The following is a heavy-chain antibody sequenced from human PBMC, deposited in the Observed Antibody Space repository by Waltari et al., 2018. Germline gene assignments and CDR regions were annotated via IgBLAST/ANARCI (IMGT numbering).Heavy chain of an antibody. D-gene: IGHD6-6*01. CDR3: AREYSSSRAFDI. CDR2: IYYRGST. V-gene: IGHV4-31*03. J-gene: IGHJ3*02. Sequence: QVQLQESGPGLVKPSQTLSLTCTVSGGSISSGGYYWSWLRQHPGKGLEWIGYIYYRGSTYYNPSLKSRVTISVDTSKNQFSLKLSSVTAADTAVYYCAREYSSSRAFDIWGQGTMVTVSS. CDR1: GGSISSGGYY.